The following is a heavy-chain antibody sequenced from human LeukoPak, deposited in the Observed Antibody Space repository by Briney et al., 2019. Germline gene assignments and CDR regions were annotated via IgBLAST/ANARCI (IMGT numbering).Heavy chain of an antibody. CDR1: GFSFSSYA. D-gene: IGHD3-22*01. CDR3: ARDRDYYDSSGYPDAFDI. J-gene: IGHJ3*02. CDR2: ISYDGSNK. V-gene: IGHV3-30*04. Sequence: GGSLRLSCAASGFSFSSYAMHWDRQAPGKGLEWVAVISYDGSNKYYADSVKGRFTISRDNSKNTLYLQMNSLRAEDTAVYYCARDRDYYDSSGYPDAFDIWGQGTMVTVSS.